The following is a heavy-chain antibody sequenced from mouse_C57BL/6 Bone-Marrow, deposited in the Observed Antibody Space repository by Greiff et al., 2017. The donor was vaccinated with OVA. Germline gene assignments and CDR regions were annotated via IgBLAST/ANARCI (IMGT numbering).Heavy chain of an antibody. CDR2: IDPETGGT. V-gene: IGHV1-15*01. CDR1: GYTFTDYE. CDR3: TRGYSNYYAMDY. J-gene: IGHJ4*01. Sequence: QVQLQQSGAELVRPGASVKLSCKASGYTFTDYEMHWVKQTPVHGLEWIGAIDPETGGTAYNQKFKGKAILTADKSSSTAYMELRSLTSEDSAVYYCTRGYSNYYAMDYWGQGTSVTVSS. D-gene: IGHD2-5*01.